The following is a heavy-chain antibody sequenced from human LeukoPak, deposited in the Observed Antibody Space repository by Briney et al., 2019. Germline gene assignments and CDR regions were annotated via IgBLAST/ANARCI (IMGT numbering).Heavy chain of an antibody. D-gene: IGHD3-22*01. J-gene: IGHJ4*02. Sequence: GRSLRLSCAASGFTFSSYGMHWVRQAPGKGLEWVAFIRYDGSNKYYADSVKGRFTISRDNSKNTLYLQMNSLRAEDTAVYYCAPGQASYYDSSGYYSSGFDYWGQGTLVTVSS. V-gene: IGHV3-30*02. CDR1: GFTFSSYG. CDR2: IRYDGSNK. CDR3: APGQASYYDSSGYYSSGFDY.